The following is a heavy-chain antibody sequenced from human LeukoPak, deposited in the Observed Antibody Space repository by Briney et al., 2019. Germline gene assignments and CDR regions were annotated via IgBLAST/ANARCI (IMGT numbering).Heavy chain of an antibody. Sequence: SETLSLTCTVSGGSISSSSYYWGWIRQPPGKGLEWIGSIHYGGSTYYNPSLKSRVTISVDTSKNQFSPKLSSVTAADTAVYYCASQKTTYYYYGMDVWGQGTTVTVSS. CDR1: GGSISSSSYY. D-gene: IGHD2/OR15-2a*01. J-gene: IGHJ6*02. V-gene: IGHV4-39*01. CDR2: IHYGGST. CDR3: ASQKTTYYYYGMDV.